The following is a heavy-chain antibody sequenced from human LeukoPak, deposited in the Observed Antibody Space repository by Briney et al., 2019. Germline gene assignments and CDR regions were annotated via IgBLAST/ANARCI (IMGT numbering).Heavy chain of an antibody. V-gene: IGHV3-20*04. D-gene: IGHD1-14*01. CDR1: GFTFSSYW. CDR2: INWNGGST. CDR3: ARDRTVYRGYYYYMDV. Sequence: GGSLRLSCAASGFTFSSYWMSWVRQAPGKGLEWVSGINWNGGSTGYADSVKGRFTISRDNAKNSLYLQMNSLRAEDTALYYCARDRTVYRGYYYYMDVWGKGTTVTVSS. J-gene: IGHJ6*03.